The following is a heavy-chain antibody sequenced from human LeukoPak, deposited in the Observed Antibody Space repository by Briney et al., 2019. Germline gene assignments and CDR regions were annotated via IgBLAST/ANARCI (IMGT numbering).Heavy chain of an antibody. CDR1: GGTFSSYA. CDR2: IIPIFGTA. J-gene: IGHJ5*02. D-gene: IGHD3-3*01. V-gene: IGHV1-69*13. CDR3: ARNQWDYDFWNGQNWFDP. Sequence: GASVKVSCKASGGTFSSYAISWVRQAPGQGLEWMGGIIPIFGTANYAQKFQGRVTITADESTSTAYMELSSLRSEDTAVYYCARNQWDYDFWNGQNWFDPWGQGTLVTVSS.